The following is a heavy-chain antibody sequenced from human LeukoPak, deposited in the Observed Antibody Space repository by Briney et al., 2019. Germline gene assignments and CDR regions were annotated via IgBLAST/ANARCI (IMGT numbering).Heavy chain of an antibody. D-gene: IGHD3-9*01. CDR2: INPSGGST. CDR1: GYTFTSYY. J-gene: IGHJ4*02. CDR3: ARDRFDDILTTGSIDY. V-gene: IGHV1-46*01. Sequence: GASVKDSCKASGYTFTSYYMHWVRQAPGQGLEWMGIINPSGGSTSYAQKFQGRVTMTRDTSTSTVYMELSSLRSEDTAVYYCARDRFDDILTTGSIDYWGQGTLVTVSS.